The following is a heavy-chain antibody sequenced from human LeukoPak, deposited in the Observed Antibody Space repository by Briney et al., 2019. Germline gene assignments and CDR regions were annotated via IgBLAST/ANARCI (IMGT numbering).Heavy chain of an antibody. CDR2: IKQDGSEK. D-gene: IGHD3-3*01. V-gene: IGHV3-7*01. CDR1: GFTFSDYW. CDR3: ASRSGYFDC. J-gene: IGHJ4*02. Sequence: GGSLRLSCAASGFTFSDYWMTWVRQATGKGLEWVANIKQDGSEKYYVDSVKGRFTISRDNAKNSLYLQMNSLRAEDTAVYYCASRSGYFDCWGQGTLVTVSS.